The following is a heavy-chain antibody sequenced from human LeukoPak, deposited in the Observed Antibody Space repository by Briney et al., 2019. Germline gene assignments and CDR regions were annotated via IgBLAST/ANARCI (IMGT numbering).Heavy chain of an antibody. J-gene: IGHJ6*03. Sequence: GGPLRLPRAPSGFTFNILEWNGGARPPGRGREGFSPLANRGGPIYYADSVKGRFTISRDNAKNSLYLQMNSLRVEDTAVYYCARAEKTTVTTMRYMDVWGKGTTVTVSS. CDR3: ARAEKTTVTTMRYMDV. D-gene: IGHD4-17*01. CDR1: GFTFNIL. V-gene: IGHV3-48*03. CDR2: LANRGGPI.